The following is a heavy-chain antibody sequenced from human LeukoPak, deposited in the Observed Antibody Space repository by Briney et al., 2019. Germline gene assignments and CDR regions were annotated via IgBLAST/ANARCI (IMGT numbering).Heavy chain of an antibody. CDR3: ARLGHSSGWYALNHYYYYMDV. CDR2: ISAYNGNT. D-gene: IGHD6-19*01. CDR1: GGTFSSYA. V-gene: IGHV1-18*01. Sequence: ASVKVSCKASGGTFSSYAISWVRQAPGQGLEWMGWISAYNGNTNYAQKLQGRVTMTTDTSTSTAYMELRSLRSDDTAVYYCARLGHSSGWYALNHYYYYMDVWGKGTTVTVSS. J-gene: IGHJ6*03.